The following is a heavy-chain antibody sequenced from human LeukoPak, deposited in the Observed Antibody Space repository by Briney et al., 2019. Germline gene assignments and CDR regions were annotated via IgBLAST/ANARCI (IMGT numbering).Heavy chain of an antibody. D-gene: IGHD6-19*01. Sequence: GGSLRLSCAASGFTFSSYSMNWVRQAPGKGLEWVSSISSSSSYIYYADSVKGRFTISRDNAKNSQYLQMNSLRAEDTAVYYCVRDASSGWLFDYWGQGTLVTVSS. CDR3: VRDASSGWLFDY. CDR1: GFTFSSYS. V-gene: IGHV3-21*01. CDR2: ISSSSSYI. J-gene: IGHJ4*02.